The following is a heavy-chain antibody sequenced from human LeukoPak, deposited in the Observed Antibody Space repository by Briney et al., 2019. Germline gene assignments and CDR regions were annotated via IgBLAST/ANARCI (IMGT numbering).Heavy chain of an antibody. CDR1: GLTFSTYA. CDR2: ISSDGDST. D-gene: IGHD4-17*01. J-gene: IGHJ4*02. Sequence: PGGSLRLSCAASGLTFSTYAMHWVSQAPGKGLEYVSAISSDGDSTYYANSVKGRFTISRDNSKNTLYLQMGSLRAEDMAVYYCARSEQQDFGDYEFDYWGQGTLVTVSS. V-gene: IGHV3-64*01. CDR3: ARSEQQDFGDYEFDY.